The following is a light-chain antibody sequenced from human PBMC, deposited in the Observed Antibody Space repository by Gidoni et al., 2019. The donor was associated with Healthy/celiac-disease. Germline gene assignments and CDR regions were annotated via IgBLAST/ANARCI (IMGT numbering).Light chain of an antibody. CDR2: GKN. J-gene: IGLJ2*01. CDR3: NSRDSSGNHLV. CDR1: SLRSYY. Sequence: SSELTQDPAVSVALGQTVRITCQGESLRSYYASWYQQTPGQAPVLVIYGKNNRPSGIPDRFSGSSSGNTASLTITGAQAEDEADYYCNSRDSSGNHLVFGGGTKLTVL. V-gene: IGLV3-19*01.